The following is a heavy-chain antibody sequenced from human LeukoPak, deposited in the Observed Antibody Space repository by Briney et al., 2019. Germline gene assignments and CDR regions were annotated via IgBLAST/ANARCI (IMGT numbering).Heavy chain of an antibody. CDR3: ARFGGAMIYDY. CDR2: ISSNGGST. CDR1: GFTFSSYA. V-gene: IGHV3-64*01. J-gene: IGHJ4*02. Sequence: GGSLRLSCAASGFTFSSYAMHWVRQAPGKGLEYVSAISSNGGSTYYANSVKGRFTISRDNSKNTLYLQMGSLRAEDMAVYYCARFGGAMIYDYWGQGTLVTVSS. D-gene: IGHD3-16*01.